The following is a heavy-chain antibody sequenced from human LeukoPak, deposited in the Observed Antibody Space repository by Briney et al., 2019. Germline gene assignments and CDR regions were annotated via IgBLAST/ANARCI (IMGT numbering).Heavy chain of an antibody. CDR2: ISYDGSNK. Sequence: GGSLRLSCAASGFTFSSYAMHWVRQAPGKGLEWVAVISYDGSNKYYADSVKGRFTISRDNSKNTLYLQMNSLRAEDTAVYYCARGDIVASRNFDYWGQETLVTVSS. J-gene: IGHJ4*02. D-gene: IGHD5-12*01. V-gene: IGHV3-30-3*01. CDR1: GFTFSSYA. CDR3: ARGDIVASRNFDY.